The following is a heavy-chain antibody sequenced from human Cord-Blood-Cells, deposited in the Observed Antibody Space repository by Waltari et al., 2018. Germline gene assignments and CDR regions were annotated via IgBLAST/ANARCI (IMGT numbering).Heavy chain of an antibody. CDR1: GGSISSSSYY. D-gene: IGHD6-13*01. CDR2: IYCSGST. Sequence: QLQLQESGPGLVKPSETLSLTCTVSGGSISSSSYYWGWIRQPPGRGLEWIGSIYCSGSTYYNPSLKSRVTISVDTSKNQFSLNLSSVSAADTAVYYCARHGESAAAASFDYWGQGTLVTVSS. CDR3: ARHGESAAAASFDY. V-gene: IGHV4-39*01. J-gene: IGHJ4*02.